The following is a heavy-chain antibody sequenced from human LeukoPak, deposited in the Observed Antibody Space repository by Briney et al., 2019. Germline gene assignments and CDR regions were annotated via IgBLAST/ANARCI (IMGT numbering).Heavy chain of an antibody. CDR2: ITGGSSYI. V-gene: IGHV3-21*01. J-gene: IGHJ6*03. CDR1: GFTFSSYN. Sequence: GGSLRLSCAASGFTFSSYNMNWVRQAPGKGLEWVSSITGGSSYIYYADSVKGRFTISRDNSKNTLYLQMNSLRAEDTAVYYCARDLNYYYYMDVWGKGTTVTISS. CDR3: ARDLNYYYYMDV.